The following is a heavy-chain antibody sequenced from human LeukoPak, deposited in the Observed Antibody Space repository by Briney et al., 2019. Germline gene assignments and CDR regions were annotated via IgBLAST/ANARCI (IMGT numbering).Heavy chain of an antibody. CDR1: GFTFDDYA. CDR3: AKDRSSSWYLAGFDY. J-gene: IGHJ4*02. D-gene: IGHD6-13*01. V-gene: IGHV3-9*01. CDR2: ISWNSGSK. Sequence: PGGSLRLSCAASGFTFDDYAMHWVRQAPGKGLEWVSGISWNSGSKGYADSVKGRFTISRDNAKNSLYLQMNSLRAEDTALYYCAKDRSSSWYLAGFDYWGRGTLVTVSS.